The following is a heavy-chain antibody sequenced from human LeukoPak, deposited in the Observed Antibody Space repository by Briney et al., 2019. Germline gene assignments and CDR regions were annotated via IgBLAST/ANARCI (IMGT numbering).Heavy chain of an antibody. CDR1: GFTFSSYS. Sequence: GGSLRLSCAASGFTFSSYSMNWVRQAPGKGLEWVSSISSSSYIYYADSVKGRFTISRDNAKNSLYLQMNSLRAEDTAVYYCARVPEDTAMVDYWGQGTLVTVSS. CDR3: ARVPEDTAMVDY. CDR2: ISSSSYI. J-gene: IGHJ4*02. D-gene: IGHD5-18*01. V-gene: IGHV3-21*01.